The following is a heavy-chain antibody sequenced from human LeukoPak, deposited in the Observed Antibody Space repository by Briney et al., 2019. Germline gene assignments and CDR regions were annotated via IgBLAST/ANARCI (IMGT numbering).Heavy chain of an antibody. CDR2: IIPIFGTA. J-gene: IGHJ4*02. CDR1: GYTFSSYA. D-gene: IGHD3-10*01. V-gene: IGHV1-69*05. Sequence: SVKVSCKASGYTFSSYAISWVRQAPGQGLEWMGRIIPIFGTANYAQKFQGRVTITTDESTSTAYMELSSLRSEDTAVYYCARNMVREDQNFDYWGQGTLVTVSS. CDR3: ARNMVREDQNFDY.